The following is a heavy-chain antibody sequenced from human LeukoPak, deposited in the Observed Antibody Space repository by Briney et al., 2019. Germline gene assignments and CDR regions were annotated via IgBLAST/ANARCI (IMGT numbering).Heavy chain of an antibody. D-gene: IGHD3-10*01. CDR1: GGSISSYY. Sequence: SETLSLTCTVSGGSISSYYWSWIRQPPGKGLEWIGYIYYSGSTNYNPSLKSRVTISVDTSKNQFSLKLSFVTAAGTAVYYCARHPGAAYYYYYGMDVWGQGTTVTVSS. J-gene: IGHJ6*02. CDR3: ARHPGAAYYYYYGMDV. V-gene: IGHV4-59*08. CDR2: IYYSGST.